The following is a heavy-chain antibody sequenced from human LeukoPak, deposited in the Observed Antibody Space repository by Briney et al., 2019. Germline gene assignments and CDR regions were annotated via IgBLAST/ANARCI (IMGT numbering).Heavy chain of an antibody. CDR2: IYYSGST. CDR3: ARRMSMVRGVIITRWFDP. V-gene: IGHV4-30-4*01. J-gene: IGHJ5*02. D-gene: IGHD3-10*01. CDR1: GGSFSSGAYY. Sequence: SQTLSLTCTVSGGSFSSGAYYWGWIRQPPGKGLEWFGYIYYSGSTYYNPSLKSRATISVDTSKNQFSLKLSSVTAADTAVYYCARRMSMVRGVIITRWFDPWGQGTLVTVSS.